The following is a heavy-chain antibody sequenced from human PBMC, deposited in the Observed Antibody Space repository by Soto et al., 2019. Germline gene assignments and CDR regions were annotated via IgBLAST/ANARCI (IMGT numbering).Heavy chain of an antibody. Sequence: ASVKVSCKASGYTFISYGINWVRQAPGQGLEWMGWISVYNGNTNYAQKLQGRATMTTDTSTSTVYMELRSLTSDDTAVYYCARDGYNRNDAFDIWGQGTMVTVSS. D-gene: IGHD5-12*01. CDR1: GYTFISYG. CDR3: ARDGYNRNDAFDI. V-gene: IGHV1-18*01. CDR2: ISVYNGNT. J-gene: IGHJ3*02.